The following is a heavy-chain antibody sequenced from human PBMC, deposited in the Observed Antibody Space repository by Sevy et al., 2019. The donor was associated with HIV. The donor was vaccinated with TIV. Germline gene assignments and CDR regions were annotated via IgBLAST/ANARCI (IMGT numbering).Heavy chain of an antibody. CDR1: GFTFSDYY. V-gene: IGHV3-11*06. J-gene: IGHJ6*02. CDR3: ARDLRIAVAGSDTYYYYGMDV. Sequence: GGSLRLSCAASGFTFSDYYMSWIRQAPGKGLEWVSYISSSSSYTNYADSVKGRFTISRDNAKNSLYLQMNSLRAEDTAVYYWARDLRIAVAGSDTYYYYGMDVWGQGTTVTVSS. CDR2: ISSSSSYT. D-gene: IGHD6-19*01.